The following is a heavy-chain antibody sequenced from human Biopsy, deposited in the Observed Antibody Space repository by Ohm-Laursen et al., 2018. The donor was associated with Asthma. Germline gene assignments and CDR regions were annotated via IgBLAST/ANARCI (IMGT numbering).Heavy chain of an antibody. Sequence: ASVKVSCKASGYTFIHYAIHWVRQAPGQRLEWMGWINAGNGNTKYSQKFQGRVSITRDTSASTAYMELRSLRSEDTATYYCAKPYYDFLTGQVKDAFGVWGQGTMVTVSS. CDR3: AKPYYDFLTGQVKDAFGV. D-gene: IGHD3-9*01. CDR1: GYTFIHYA. V-gene: IGHV1-3*01. CDR2: INAGNGNT. J-gene: IGHJ3*01.